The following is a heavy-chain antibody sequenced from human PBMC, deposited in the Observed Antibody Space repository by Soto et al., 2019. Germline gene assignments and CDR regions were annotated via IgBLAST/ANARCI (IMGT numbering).Heavy chain of an antibody. V-gene: IGHV3-53*01. CDR2: IYSGGST. CDR3: ARDPSIVGADGEEYYYYYGMDV. J-gene: IGHJ6*02. CDR1: GFTVSSNY. Sequence: PWGSLRLSCAASGFTVSSNYMSWVRQAPGKGLEWVSVIYSGGSTYYADSVKGRFTISRDNSKNTLYLQMNSLRAEDTAVYYCARDPSIVGADGEEYYYYYGMDVWGQGTTVTVSS. D-gene: IGHD1-26*01.